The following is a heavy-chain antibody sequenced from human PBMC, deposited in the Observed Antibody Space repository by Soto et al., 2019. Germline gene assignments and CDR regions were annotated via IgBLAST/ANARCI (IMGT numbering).Heavy chain of an antibody. Sequence: ASVKVSCKASGYTFTDYYMHWVRQSPGQGLEWMGWIHPNSGGTKFPQKFQGRVTVTRDTSITTAYMELSGLTSDDTAVYYCAVINTDWGQGTLVTVSS. CDR2: IHPNSGGT. J-gene: IGHJ4*02. CDR3: AVINTD. D-gene: IGHD3-22*01. V-gene: IGHV1-2*02. CDR1: GYTFTDYY.